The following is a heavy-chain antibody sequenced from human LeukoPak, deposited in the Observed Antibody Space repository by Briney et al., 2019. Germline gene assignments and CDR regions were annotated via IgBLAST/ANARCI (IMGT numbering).Heavy chain of an antibody. J-gene: IGHJ5*02. CDR2: IYYSGTT. CDR3: VRVVVVSATLKDWFDP. D-gene: IGHD2-15*01. CDR1: NGSISSTNW. V-gene: IGHV4-4*01. Sequence: SGTLSLTCAVSNGSISSTNWWSWVRQSPGKGLEYIGEIYYSGTTNYNPSLKSRVTISLDKSKNHFSLKLTSVTAADTAVYCCVRVVVVSATLKDWFDPWGQGILVTVSS.